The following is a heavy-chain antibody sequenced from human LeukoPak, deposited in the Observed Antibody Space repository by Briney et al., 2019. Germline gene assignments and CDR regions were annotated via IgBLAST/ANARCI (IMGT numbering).Heavy chain of an antibody. CDR2: ISAYNGNT. J-gene: IGHJ4*02. V-gene: IGHV1-18*01. D-gene: IGHD2-8*01. Sequence: APVKVSCKASGYTFTSYGISWVRQAPGQGLEWMGWISAYNGNTNYAQKLQGRVTMTTDTSTSTAYMELRSLRSDDTAVYYCARSDIVLMVYAPHFDYWGQGTLVTVSS. CDR1: GYTFTSYG. CDR3: ARSDIVLMVYAPHFDY.